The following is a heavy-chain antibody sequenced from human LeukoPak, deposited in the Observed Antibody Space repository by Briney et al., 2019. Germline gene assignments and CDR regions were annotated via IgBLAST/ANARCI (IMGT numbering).Heavy chain of an antibody. CDR3: ASEVERGSGYYPHLFDY. CDR2: INPNSGGT. V-gene: IGHV1-2*02. Sequence: ASVKVSCKASGYTFTCYYMHWVRQAPGQGLEWMGWINPNSGGTNYAQKFQGRVTMTRGTSISTAYMELSRLRSDDTAVYYCASEVERGSGYYPHLFDYWGQGTLVTVSS. D-gene: IGHD3-22*01. CDR1: GYTFTCYY. J-gene: IGHJ4*02.